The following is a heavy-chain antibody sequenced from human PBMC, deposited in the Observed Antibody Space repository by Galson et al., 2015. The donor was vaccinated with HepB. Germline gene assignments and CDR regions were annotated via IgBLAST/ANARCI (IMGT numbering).Heavy chain of an antibody. CDR2: ISAYNGNT. CDR1: GYTFTSYG. D-gene: IGHD3-10*01. J-gene: IGHJ6*03. CDR3: ARDGVVQGVTYYYYYMDV. Sequence: SCKAPGYTFTSYGISWVRQAPGQGLEWVGWISAYNGNTNYAQKLQGRVTMTTDTSTSTAYMELRSLRSDDTAVYYCARDGVVQGVTYYYYYMDVWGKGTTVTVSS. V-gene: IGHV1-18*01.